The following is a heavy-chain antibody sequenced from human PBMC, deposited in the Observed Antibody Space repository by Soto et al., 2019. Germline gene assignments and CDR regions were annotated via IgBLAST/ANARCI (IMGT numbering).Heavy chain of an antibody. CDR2: IYYSGST. V-gene: IGHV4-31*03. D-gene: IGHD2-2*01. Sequence: SETLSLTCTVSGGSISSGGYYWSWIRQHPGKGLEWIGYIYYSGSTYYNPSLKSRVTISVDTTNNQFSLKLSSVTAADTAVYFCARQQYCGSSTCYDSLYYQYMDVWGKGTMVTVSS. CDR1: GGSISSGGYY. J-gene: IGHJ6*03. CDR3: ARQQYCGSSTCYDSLYYQYMDV.